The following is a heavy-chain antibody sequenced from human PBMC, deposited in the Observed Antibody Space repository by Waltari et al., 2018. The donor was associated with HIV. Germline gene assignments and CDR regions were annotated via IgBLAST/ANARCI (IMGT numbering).Heavy chain of an antibody. J-gene: IGHJ4*02. CDR1: GYSISSDYY. CDR2: ASRSWST. D-gene: IGHD5-18*01. CDR3: GSGSRRGHSHGIDY. V-gene: IGHV4-38-2*01. Sequence: QVQLHESGTGMVKPSETLSLTCAVSGYSISSDYYWGWIRQPPGKGLGWIGSASRSWSTYYSPSLKSRVTISLDTSKNQFSLKLNSVAAADTAVYYCGSGSRRGHSHGIDYWGQGTLVTVSS.